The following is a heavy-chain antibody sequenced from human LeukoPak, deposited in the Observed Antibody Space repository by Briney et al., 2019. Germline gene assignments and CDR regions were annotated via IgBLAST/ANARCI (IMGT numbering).Heavy chain of an antibody. CDR2: IYYSGST. CDR1: GGSISSYY. J-gene: IGHJ5*02. V-gene: IGHV4-59*08. CDR3: ATEYDFWSGYPSITGFDP. Sequence: PSETLSLTCTVSGGSISSYYWSWIRQPPGKGLEWIGYIYYSGSTNYNPSLKSRVTISVDTSKNQFSLKLSSVTAADTAVYYCATEYDFWSGYPSITGFDPWGQGTLVTVSS. D-gene: IGHD3-3*01.